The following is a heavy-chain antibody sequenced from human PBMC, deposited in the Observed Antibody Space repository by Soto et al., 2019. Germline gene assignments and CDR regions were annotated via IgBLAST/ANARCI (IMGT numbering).Heavy chain of an antibody. Sequence: GASVKVSCKASGDTFSSYAISWVRQAPGQGLEWMGGIIPMYGTGNYAQEFQDRVNITADESTSTAYMELSGLRSEDTAVYYCARAFDTSGYLNWYGPWGQGTLVTVSS. V-gene: IGHV1-69*13. CDR3: ARAFDTSGYLNWYGP. D-gene: IGHD3-22*01. CDR2: IIPMYGTG. CDR1: GDTFSSYA. J-gene: IGHJ5*02.